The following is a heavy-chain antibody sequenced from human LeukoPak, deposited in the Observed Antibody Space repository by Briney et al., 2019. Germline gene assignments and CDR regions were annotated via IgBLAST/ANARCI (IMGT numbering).Heavy chain of an antibody. J-gene: IGHJ4*02. CDR2: ISSSSSYI. V-gene: IGHV3-21*01. Sequence: GGSLRLSCAASGFTFSSYSMNWVRQAPGKGLEWVSSISSSSSYIYYADSVKGRFTISRDNSLNTLHLQMNNLRAGDTAVYYCAREFGHDRWYFDYWGQGALVTVSS. CDR3: AREFGHDRWYFDY. CDR1: GFTFSSYS. D-gene: IGHD5-12*01.